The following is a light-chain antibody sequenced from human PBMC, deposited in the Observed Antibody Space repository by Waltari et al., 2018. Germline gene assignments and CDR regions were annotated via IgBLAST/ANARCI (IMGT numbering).Light chain of an antibody. CDR1: QSISSY. CDR3: QQGYSTPFT. Sequence: DIQMTQSPSSLSASVGDRVTITRRTSQSISSYLNWYQQKPGKAPKLLSYAASSLQSGVPSRFSGSGSGTDITLTISSLPPEDVTSYYCQQGYSTPFTFGPGTKVEIK. CDR2: AAS. J-gene: IGKJ3*01. V-gene: IGKV1-39*01.